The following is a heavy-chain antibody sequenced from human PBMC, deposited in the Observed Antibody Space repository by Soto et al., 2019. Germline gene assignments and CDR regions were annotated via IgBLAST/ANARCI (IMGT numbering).Heavy chain of an antibody. CDR3: AKEAVVPSAIGLVNFDY. D-gene: IGHD2-2*02. J-gene: IGHJ4*02. CDR1: GFTFSSYA. V-gene: IGHV3-23*01. CDR2: ISGSGGST. Sequence: EVQLLESGGGLVQPGGSLRLSCAASGFTFSSYAMSWVRQAPGKGLEWVSAISGSGGSTYYADSVKGRFTISRDNSKNTLYLQLNSLRAEDTAVYYCAKEAVVPSAIGLVNFDYWVQGTLVNVYS.